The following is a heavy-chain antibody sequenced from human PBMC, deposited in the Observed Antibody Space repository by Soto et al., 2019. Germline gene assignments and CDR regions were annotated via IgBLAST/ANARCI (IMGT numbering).Heavy chain of an antibody. D-gene: IGHD1-20*01. CDR2: ISWNSGSI. J-gene: IGHJ4*02. V-gene: IGHV3-9*01. CDR3: ARDLALTGQFDY. CDR1: GFTFDDYA. Sequence: EVQLVESGGGLVQPGRSLRLSCAASGFTFDDYAMHWVRQAPGKGLEWVSGISWNSGSIGYADSVKGRFTISRDNAKNSLYLQMNSLRAEDTALYYCARDLALTGQFDYWGQGTLVTVSS.